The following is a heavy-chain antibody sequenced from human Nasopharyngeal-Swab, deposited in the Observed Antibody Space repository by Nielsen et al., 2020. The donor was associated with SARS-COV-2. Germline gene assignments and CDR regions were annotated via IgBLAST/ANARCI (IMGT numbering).Heavy chain of an antibody. V-gene: IGHV3-30*04. J-gene: IGHJ4*02. CDR1: GFTFSSYA. Sequence: GGSLRLSCAASGFTFSSYAMHWVRQAPGKGLEWVAVISYDGSNKYYADSVKGRFTISRDNSKNTLYLQMNGLRAEDTAVYYCARDRGELLGEYYFDYWGQGTLVTVSS. CDR3: ARDRGELLGEYYFDY. CDR2: ISYDGSNK. D-gene: IGHD1-26*01.